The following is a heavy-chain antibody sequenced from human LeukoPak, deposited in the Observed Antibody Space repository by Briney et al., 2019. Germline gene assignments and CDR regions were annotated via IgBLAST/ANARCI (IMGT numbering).Heavy chain of an antibody. V-gene: IGHV3-30*04. D-gene: IGHD3-3*01. J-gene: IGHJ4*02. CDR3: ARGVLRFRDYFDY. Sequence: PGGSLRLSCLAPGISFYRNALPWVRQAPGKGVGWLAVISYDGTTTYYANSVKGRFIISRDNSKDTVFVQMNSLRAEDTAVYYCARGVLRFRDYFDYWGQGTLVTVSS. CDR2: ISYDGTTT. CDR1: GISFYRNA.